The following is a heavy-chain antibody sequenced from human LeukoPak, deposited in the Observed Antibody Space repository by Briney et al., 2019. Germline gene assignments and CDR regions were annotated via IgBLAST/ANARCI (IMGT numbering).Heavy chain of an antibody. CDR2: IKQDGSEK. Sequence: GGSLRLSCAASGFTFSSYWMTWVRQAPGKGLEWVANIKQDGSEKYYVDSVKGRFTISRDNAKNSLYLQMNSLRAEDTAVYYCARDLYYDSSGNFDYWGQGTLVTVSS. J-gene: IGHJ4*02. D-gene: IGHD3-22*01. CDR3: ARDLYYDSSGNFDY. V-gene: IGHV3-7*04. CDR1: GFTFSSYW.